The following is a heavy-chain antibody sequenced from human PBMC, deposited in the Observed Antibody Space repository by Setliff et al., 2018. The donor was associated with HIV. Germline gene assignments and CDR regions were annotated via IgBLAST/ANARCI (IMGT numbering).Heavy chain of an antibody. J-gene: IGHJ6*03. CDR1: GGTFSNYA. CDR3: ATGYNFGPQTDYYYYYMDV. V-gene: IGHV1-69*10. CDR2: IIPISGVP. Sequence: SVKVSCKASGGTFSNYAVSWVRQAPGQGLEWMGGIIPISGVPKYAQNFQGRVTITADRSTQTTYMELRRLRSGDTAVYYCATGYNFGPQTDYYYYYMDVWGKGTMVTVSS. D-gene: IGHD5-18*01.